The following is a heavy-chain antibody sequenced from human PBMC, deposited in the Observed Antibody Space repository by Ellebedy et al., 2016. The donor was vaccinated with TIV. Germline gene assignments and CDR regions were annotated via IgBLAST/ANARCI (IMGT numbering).Heavy chain of an antibody. V-gene: IGHV4-34*01. CDR1: GGSFSGYY. Sequence: SETLSLXXAVYGGSFSGYYWSWIRQPPGKGLEWIGEINHSGSTNYNPSLKSRVTISVDTSKNQFSLKLSSVTAADTAVYYCARGPGDTVLRYFDWLLAHGMDVWGQGTTVTVSS. J-gene: IGHJ6*02. CDR2: INHSGST. CDR3: ARGPGDTVLRYFDWLLAHGMDV. D-gene: IGHD3-9*01.